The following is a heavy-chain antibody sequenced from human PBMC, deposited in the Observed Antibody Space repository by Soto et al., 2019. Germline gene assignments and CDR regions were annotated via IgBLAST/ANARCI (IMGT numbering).Heavy chain of an antibody. V-gene: IGHV4-39*07. D-gene: IGHD4-17*01. Sequence: PSETLSLTCTVSGGSISSSSYYWGWIRQPPGKGLEWIGSIYYSGSTYYNPSLKSRVTISVDRSKNQFSLKLSSVTAADTAVYYCARVHGDYDWFDPWGQGTLVTVSS. J-gene: IGHJ5*02. CDR2: IYYSGST. CDR1: GGSISSSSYY. CDR3: ARVHGDYDWFDP.